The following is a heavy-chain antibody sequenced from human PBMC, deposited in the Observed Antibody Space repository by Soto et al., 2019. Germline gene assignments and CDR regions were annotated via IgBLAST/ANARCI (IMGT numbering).Heavy chain of an antibody. J-gene: IGHJ4*02. CDR1: GFTFSSYA. D-gene: IGHD6-13*01. CDR2: IRGSSGST. V-gene: IGHV3-23*01. CDR3: AKDGQQQLASYFDY. Sequence: GGSLRLSCAASGFTFSSYAMSWVRQAPGKGLEWVSAIRGSSGSTDYADSVKGRLTISRDNSKNTVYLQMNSLRAEDTAVYYCAKDGQQQLASYFDYWGRGTLVTVAS.